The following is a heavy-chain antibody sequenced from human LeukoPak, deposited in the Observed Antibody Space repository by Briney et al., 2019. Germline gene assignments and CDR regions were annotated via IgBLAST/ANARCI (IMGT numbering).Heavy chain of an antibody. J-gene: IGHJ5*02. CDR3: ARDLVHHGDWFDP. Sequence: GGSLRLSCAASGFTFSSYSMNWVRQAPGKGLDWVSSISSSSSYIYYADPLKGRFTISRDKDKNSLKLKINSLGDEATAVCYCARDLVHHGDWFDPWGQGTLVTVSS. CDR1: GFTFSSYS. CDR2: ISSSSSYI. D-gene: IGHD3-10*01. V-gene: IGHV3-21*01.